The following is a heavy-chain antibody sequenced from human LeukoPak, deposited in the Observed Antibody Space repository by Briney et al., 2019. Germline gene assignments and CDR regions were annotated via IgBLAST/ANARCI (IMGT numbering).Heavy chain of an antibody. J-gene: IGHJ6*02. CDR3: AREQWVAVKDYYYGMDV. CDR2: IYSGGST. V-gene: IGHV3-66*01. CDR1: GGSISSYY. Sequence: ASETLSLTCTVSGGSISSYYMSWVRQAPGKGLEWVSVIYSGGSTYYADSVKGRFTISRDNSRNTLYLQMNSLRAEDTAVYYCAREQWVAVKDYYYGMDVWGQGTTVTVSS. D-gene: IGHD6-19*01.